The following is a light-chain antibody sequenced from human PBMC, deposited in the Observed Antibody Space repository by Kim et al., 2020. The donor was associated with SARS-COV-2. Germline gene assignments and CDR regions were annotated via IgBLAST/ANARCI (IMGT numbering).Light chain of an antibody. Sequence: ALGRTVKITCQGDSRISYYTSWYQQKPVQAPILVIYGRNNRPSGIPDRFSGSSSVNTASLTITGAQAEDEADYYCNSRDSTGKRWVFGTGTKVTVL. CDR3: NSRDSTGKRWV. J-gene: IGLJ1*01. V-gene: IGLV3-19*01. CDR2: GRN. CDR1: SRISYY.